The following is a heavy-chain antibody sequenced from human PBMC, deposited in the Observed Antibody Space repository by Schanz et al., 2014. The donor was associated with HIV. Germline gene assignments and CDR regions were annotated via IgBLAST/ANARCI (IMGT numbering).Heavy chain of an antibody. V-gene: IGHV1-69*01. CDR1: GDAFSRYA. Sequence: QVQLVQSGAEVKMPGSSVKVSCKAPGDAFSRYAYGWVRQAPGQGLEWMGGIVPSLATVNHTQRFQGRLTITADESTTTVFMELSSLRLEDTAVYYCARAVFAMDVWGQGTAVTVSS. CDR2: IVPSLATV. CDR3: ARAVFAMDV. J-gene: IGHJ6*02.